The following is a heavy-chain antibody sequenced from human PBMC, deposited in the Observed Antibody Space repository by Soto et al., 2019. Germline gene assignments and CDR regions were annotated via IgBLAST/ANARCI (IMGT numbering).Heavy chain of an antibody. CDR1: GGSISSSSYY. Sequence: SETLSLTCTVSGGSISSSSYYWGWIRQPPGKGLEWIGSIYYSGSTYYNPSLKSRVTISVDTSKNQFSLELSSVTAADTAVYYCARSYYYGSGSLDYWGQGTLVTVSS. D-gene: IGHD3-10*01. CDR3: ARSYYYGSGSLDY. J-gene: IGHJ4*02. V-gene: IGHV4-39*07. CDR2: IYYSGST.